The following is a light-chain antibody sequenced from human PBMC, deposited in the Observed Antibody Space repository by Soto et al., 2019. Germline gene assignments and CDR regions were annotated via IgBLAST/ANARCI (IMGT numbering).Light chain of an antibody. V-gene: IGKV3-20*01. CDR3: QQSATSPRT. Sequence: EIVLTQSPGTLSLSPGERATLSCRASQTVGNNYLDWYQQKPGQAPRLLIYGASSRATVIPDRFSGSGSGPFFTLTISRLEPEDFAGYYCQQSATSPRTLGEGTKVEIK. CDR2: GAS. J-gene: IGKJ1*01. CDR1: QTVGNNY.